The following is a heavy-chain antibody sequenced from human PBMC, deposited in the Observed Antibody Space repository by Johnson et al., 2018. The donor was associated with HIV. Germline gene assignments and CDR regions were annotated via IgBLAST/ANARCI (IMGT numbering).Heavy chain of an antibody. CDR2: INWNGGST. CDR1: GFTFDDYG. D-gene: IGHD3-22*01. J-gene: IGHJ3*02. V-gene: IGHV3-20*04. Sequence: VQLVESGGGVVRPGGSLRLSCAASGFTFDDYGMSWVRQAPGKGLEWVSGINWNGGSTGYADSVKGRFPISRDNSKNTLYLQMHSLRAEDTAVYYCARGQGYYYDSSGPTLNAFDIWGQGTKVTVSS. CDR3: ARGQGYYYDSSGPTLNAFDI.